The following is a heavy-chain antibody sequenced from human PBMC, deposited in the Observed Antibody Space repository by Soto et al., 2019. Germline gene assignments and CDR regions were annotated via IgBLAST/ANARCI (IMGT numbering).Heavy chain of an antibody. Sequence: GGSVRLSCAASGFTFSRYGMNWLRQAPGKGLEWVASISSSTSYVYYADSVKGRFSTSRDNAKNILYLEMYALRTEDTAVYYCARDPSEGRVGNWFESWGQGTLVTVSS. V-gene: IGHV3-21*06. CDR3: ARDPSEGRVGNWFES. CDR1: GFTFSRYG. J-gene: IGHJ5*01. D-gene: IGHD2-2*01. CDR2: ISSSTSYV.